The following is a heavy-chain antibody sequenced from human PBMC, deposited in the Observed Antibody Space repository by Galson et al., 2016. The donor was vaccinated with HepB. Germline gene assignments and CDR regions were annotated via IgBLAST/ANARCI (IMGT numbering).Heavy chain of an antibody. V-gene: IGHV4-38-2*01. D-gene: IGHD2-21*02. Sequence: SETLSLTCAVSGYSISSGYRWGWIRQPPGKGLERIANIYHDGDTYYDPSLKSRATASVDTSKNQFSLRLTSVTAADTAVYYCARSCGATDCYLFDIWGQGALVIVSS. J-gene: IGHJ4*02. CDR3: ARSCGATDCYLFDI. CDR2: IYHDGDT. CDR1: GYSISSGYR.